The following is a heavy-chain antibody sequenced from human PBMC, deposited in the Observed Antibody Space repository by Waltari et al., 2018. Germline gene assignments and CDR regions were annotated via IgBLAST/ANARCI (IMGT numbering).Heavy chain of an antibody. V-gene: IGHV3-23*01. CDR2: IRGIGDST. J-gene: IGHJ4*02. CDR3: AKGRGYDFFDS. D-gene: IGHD3-3*01. Sequence: QLLESGGGLVQPGGSLRLSCAASGFRFIDFAMNWVRQAPGKGLEWVSGIRGIGDSTYYANSVKGRFTISRDNSKNTLSLQMDGLRAEDTAVYYCAKGRGYDFFDSWGQGTLVTVSS. CDR1: GFRFIDFA.